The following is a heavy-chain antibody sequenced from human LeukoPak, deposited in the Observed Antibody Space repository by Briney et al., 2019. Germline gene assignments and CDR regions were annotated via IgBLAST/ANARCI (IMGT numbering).Heavy chain of an antibody. J-gene: IGHJ6*03. V-gene: IGHV4-59*12. Sequence: SETLSLTCTVSGGSISSYYWSWIRQPPGKGLEWIGYIYYSGSTNYNPSLKSRVTISVDTSKNQFSLKLSSVTDADTAVYYCARGADRWGPYYSGSVTIPRRYYMDVWGQGTTVTVSS. CDR3: ARGADRWGPYYSGSVTIPRRYYMDV. CDR1: GGSISSYY. D-gene: IGHD3-10*01. CDR2: IYYSGST.